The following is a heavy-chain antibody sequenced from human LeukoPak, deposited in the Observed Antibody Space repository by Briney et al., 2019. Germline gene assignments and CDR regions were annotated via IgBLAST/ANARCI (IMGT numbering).Heavy chain of an antibody. V-gene: IGHV3-33*08. CDR3: ARFGYFDWLGLDY. Sequence: GGSLRLSGAASGFTVSSNYMSWVRQAPGKGLEWVAVIWYDGSNKYYADSVKGRFTISRDNSKNTLYLQMNSLRAEDTAVYYCARFGYFDWLGLDYWGQGTLVTVSS. CDR2: IWYDGSNK. D-gene: IGHD3-9*01. CDR1: GFTVSSNY. J-gene: IGHJ4*02.